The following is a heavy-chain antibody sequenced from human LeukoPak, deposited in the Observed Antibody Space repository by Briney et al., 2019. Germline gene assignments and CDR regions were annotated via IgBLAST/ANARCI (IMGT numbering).Heavy chain of an antibody. Sequence: GASVKVSCKASGGTFSSYTIRWVRQAPGQGLEWMGRIIPILDIANYAQKFQGKVTITADKSTSTAYMELSSLRSEDTAVYYCARSSYYYDSSGLDYWGQGTLVTVSS. CDR1: GGTFSSYT. J-gene: IGHJ4*02. CDR2: IIPILDIA. CDR3: ARSSYYYDSSGLDY. V-gene: IGHV1-69*02. D-gene: IGHD3-22*01.